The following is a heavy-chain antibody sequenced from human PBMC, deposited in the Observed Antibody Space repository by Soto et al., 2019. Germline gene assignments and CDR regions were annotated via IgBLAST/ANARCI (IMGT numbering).Heavy chain of an antibody. CDR2: ISGSGGST. Sequence: GGSLRLSCSASGFTFNTYAMNWVRQAPGKGLEWVSAISGSGGSTYYADSVKGRFTISRDNSKNTLYLQMNSLRAEDTAVYYCAKDRVTGTTGGSSWFDPWGQGTLVNVSS. CDR3: AKDRVTGTTGGSSWFDP. V-gene: IGHV3-23*01. CDR1: GFTFNTYA. J-gene: IGHJ5*02. D-gene: IGHD1-7*01.